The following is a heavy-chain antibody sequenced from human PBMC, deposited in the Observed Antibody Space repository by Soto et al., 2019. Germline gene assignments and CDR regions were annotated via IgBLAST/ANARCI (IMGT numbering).Heavy chain of an antibody. CDR1: GGTFSSYA. CDR2: IIPIFGTA. Sequence: QVQLVQSGAEVKKPGSSVKVSCKASGGTFSSYAISWVRQAPGQGLEWMGGIIPIFGTANYAQKFQGRVTITADESTSTAYRELSSLRSEDTAVYYCARATVPPIAARGGYYYYGMDVWGQGTTVTVSS. V-gene: IGHV1-69*12. CDR3: ARATVPPIAARGGYYYYGMDV. J-gene: IGHJ6*02. D-gene: IGHD6-13*01.